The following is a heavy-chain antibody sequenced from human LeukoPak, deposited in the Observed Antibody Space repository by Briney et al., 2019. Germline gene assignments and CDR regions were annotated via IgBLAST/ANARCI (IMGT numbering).Heavy chain of an antibody. Sequence: GGSLRLSCAASGFTFSNAWMSWVRQAPGKGLEWVGRIKSKTDGGTTDYAAPVKGRFTISRDDSKNTLYLQMNSLKTEDTAVYYCTTVVVPAAPLSYYYGMDAWGKGTTVTVSS. V-gene: IGHV3-15*01. CDR1: GFTFSNAW. J-gene: IGHJ6*04. D-gene: IGHD2-2*01. CDR2: IKSKTDGGTT. CDR3: TTVVVPAAPLSYYYGMDA.